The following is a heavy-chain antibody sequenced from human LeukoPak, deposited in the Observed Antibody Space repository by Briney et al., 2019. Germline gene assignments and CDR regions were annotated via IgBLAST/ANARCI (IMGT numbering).Heavy chain of an antibody. J-gene: IGHJ4*02. D-gene: IGHD2-15*01. CDR3: ARAISGGSRITASDY. CDR2: INPNSDFT. CDR1: GYTFTGYY. V-gene: IGHV1-2*02. Sequence: GAPVKVSCKASGYTFTGYYMHWVRQAPGQGLEWMGWINPNSDFTNFAQNFQGRVTMTSDTSISTAYMELSRLRSDDTAVYYCARAISGGSRITASDYWGQVTLVTVSS.